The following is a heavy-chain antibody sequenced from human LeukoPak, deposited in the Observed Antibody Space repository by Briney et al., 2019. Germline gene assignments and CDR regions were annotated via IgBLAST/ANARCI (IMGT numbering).Heavy chain of an antibody. CDR1: GYSFTNYW. D-gene: IGHD4-11*01. J-gene: IGHJ4*02. CDR3: ARPPPYSNYYID. CDR2: IYPGDSDT. Sequence: GESLKISCKGIGYSFTNYWIGWVRQMPGRGMEWMGVIYPGDSDTRYSPSFQGQVTISADKSISTAYLQWSSLKASDTAMYYCARPPPYSNYYIDWGQGTLVTVSS. V-gene: IGHV5-51*01.